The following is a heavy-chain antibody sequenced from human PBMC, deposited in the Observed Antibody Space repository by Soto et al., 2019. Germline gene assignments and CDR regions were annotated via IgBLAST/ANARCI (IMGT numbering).Heavy chain of an antibody. CDR1: GFTFSSYA. CDR2: ISSNGGST. D-gene: IGHD2-2*01. CDR3: VKGYCSSTSCLGFDY. V-gene: IGHV3-64D*06. Sequence: GSLRLSCSASGFTFSSYAMHWVRQAPGKGLEYVSAISSNGGSTYYADSVKGRFTISRDNSKNTLYLQMSSLRAEDTAVYYCVKGYCSSTSCLGFDYWGQGTLVTVSS. J-gene: IGHJ4*02.